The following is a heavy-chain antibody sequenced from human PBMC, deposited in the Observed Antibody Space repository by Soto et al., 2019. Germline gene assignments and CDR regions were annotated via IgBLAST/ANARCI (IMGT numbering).Heavy chain of an antibody. CDR3: ARSGRSLDYYYGMDV. CDR2: ISAYNGNT. D-gene: IGHD6-6*01. V-gene: IGHV1-18*01. J-gene: IGHJ6*02. CDR1: GYTFTSYG. Sequence: ASVKVSCKASGYTFTSYGISWVRQAPGQGLEWMGWISAYNGNTNYAQKLQGRVTMTTHTSTSTAYMELRSLRSDDTAVYYCARSGRSLDYYYGMDVWGQGTTVTVSS.